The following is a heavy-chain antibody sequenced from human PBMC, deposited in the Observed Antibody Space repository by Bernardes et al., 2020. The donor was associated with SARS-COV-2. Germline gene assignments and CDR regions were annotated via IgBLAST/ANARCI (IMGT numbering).Heavy chain of an antibody. V-gene: IGHV5-51*01. CDR1: GFSFNTHW. CDR3: ARHQSGSAVAGPSYYYYGMDM. CDR2: THPGDSDT. Sequence: GESLKISCAGSGFSFNTHWIAWVRQMPGKGLEWVGITHPGDSDTRYGPSFQGQVSISVDKSKNTAYLQWRSLRASDSAIYYCARHQSGSAVAGPSYYYYGMDMWGQGTTVTVSS. J-gene: IGHJ6*02. D-gene: IGHD6-19*01.